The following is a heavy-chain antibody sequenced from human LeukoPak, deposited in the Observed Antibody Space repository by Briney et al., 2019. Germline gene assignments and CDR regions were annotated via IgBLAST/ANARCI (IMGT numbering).Heavy chain of an antibody. J-gene: IGHJ5*02. CDR2: THPSGNT. V-gene: IGHV4-4*09. CDR3: ARHYGSGNNWFDP. Sequence: KPSETLSLSCTVSGGSNNSYYWSWIRQPPGKGLEWIGYTHPSGNTNYNPSLKSRVTISVDTSKNQFSLKLSSVSAADTAVYYCARHYGSGNNWFDPWGQGTLVTVSS. D-gene: IGHD3-10*01. CDR1: GGSNNSYY.